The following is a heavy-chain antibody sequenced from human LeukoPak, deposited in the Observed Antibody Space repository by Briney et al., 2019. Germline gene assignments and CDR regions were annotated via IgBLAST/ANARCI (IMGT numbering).Heavy chain of an antibody. CDR3: AKAMVVTAIDIFDY. Sequence: PGGSLRLSCAASGFTFSSYEMNWVRQAPGKGLEWVSYISSSGSTIYYADSVKGRFTISRDNSKNTLYLQMNSLRAEDTAVYYCAKAMVVTAIDIFDYWGQGTLVTVSS. CDR2: ISSSGSTI. J-gene: IGHJ4*02. V-gene: IGHV3-48*03. D-gene: IGHD2-21*02. CDR1: GFTFSSYE.